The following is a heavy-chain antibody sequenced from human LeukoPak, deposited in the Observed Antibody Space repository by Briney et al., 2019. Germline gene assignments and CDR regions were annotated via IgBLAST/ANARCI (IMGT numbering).Heavy chain of an antibody. V-gene: IGHV4-59*01. CDR2: VSDSGST. CDR1: GGSINSYY. J-gene: IGHJ3*01. Sequence: SXTLXLTCTVPGGSINSYYWNWVRQPPGRGLEWIGFVSDSGSTSYNPSLKSRVTISVDTSKNQFSLKLSPVTAADTAVYYCARRDAFDFWGQGTMVTVSS. CDR3: ARRDAFDF.